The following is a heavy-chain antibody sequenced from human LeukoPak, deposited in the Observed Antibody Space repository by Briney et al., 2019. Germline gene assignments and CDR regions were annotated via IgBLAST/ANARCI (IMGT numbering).Heavy chain of an antibody. D-gene: IGHD6-6*01. CDR2: INSDGSTT. CDR1: GFTFSSYW. J-gene: IGHJ5*02. V-gene: IGHV3-74*01. CDR3: AKLLYSSSLVDNP. Sequence: PGGSLRLSCAASGFTFSSYWMYWVRQAPGKGLVWVSGINSDGSTTTYADSVKGRFTISRDNAKNTLYLQMNSLRAEDTAVYYCAKLLYSSSLVDNPWGQGTLVTVSS.